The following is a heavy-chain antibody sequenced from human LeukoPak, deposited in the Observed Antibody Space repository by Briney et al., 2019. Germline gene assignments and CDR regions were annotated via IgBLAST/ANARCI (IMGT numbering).Heavy chain of an antibody. J-gene: IGHJ4*02. CDR1: GFTFSSYS. CDR3: ARDSLEYSSSSGFDY. D-gene: IGHD6-6*01. Sequence: GGSLRLSCAASGFTFSSYSMNWVRQAPGKGRERVSAISSGSSYKYFTDSVRGRFSISRDNAKDSLYLQMNSLRAEDTAVYYCARDSLEYSSSSGFDYWGQGTLVTVSS. V-gene: IGHV3-21*01. CDR2: ISSGSSYK.